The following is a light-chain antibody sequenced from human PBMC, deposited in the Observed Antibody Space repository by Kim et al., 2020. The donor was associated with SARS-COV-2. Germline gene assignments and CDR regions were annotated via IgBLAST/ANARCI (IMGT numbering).Light chain of an antibody. J-gene: IGLJ2*01. Sequence: QSALTQPASVSGSPGQSITISCTGASSDVGGYNYVSWYQQHPGKAPQLMIYDVSKRPSGVSTRFSGSKSGNTASLSISGLQAEDEADYYCNSYTSTSTWVFGGGTKLTVL. CDR1: SSDVGGYNY. CDR3: NSYTSTSTWV. CDR2: DVS. V-gene: IGLV2-14*03.